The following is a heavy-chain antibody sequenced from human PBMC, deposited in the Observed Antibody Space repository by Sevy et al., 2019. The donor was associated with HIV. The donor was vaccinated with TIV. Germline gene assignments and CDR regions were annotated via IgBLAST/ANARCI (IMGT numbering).Heavy chain of an antibody. J-gene: IGHJ4*02. V-gene: IGHV1-3*01. D-gene: IGHD2-2*01. CDR3: PRSVIPTAIFDY. Sequence: ASVTVSCKASGYTFTSYAIHWVRQAPGQRLEWMGGINPGNGNTKYSQKFQGRVTITRDTSASTTYMGLSSLRSEDTDVYYCPRSVIPTAIFDYWGRGTLVTVSS. CDR1: GYTFTSYA. CDR2: INPGNGNT.